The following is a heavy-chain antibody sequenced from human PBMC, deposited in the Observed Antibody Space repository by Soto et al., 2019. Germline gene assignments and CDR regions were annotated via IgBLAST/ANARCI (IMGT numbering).Heavy chain of an antibody. V-gene: IGHV3-7*05. CDR3: ARDWGAPGRGSALGYDYHFGMDV. J-gene: IGHJ6*02. D-gene: IGHD3-16*01. CDR2: IKEDGSEA. CDR1: GFTFSTYW. Sequence: EVQLVESGGGLVQPGGSLRLSCAASGFTFSTYWMNWVRQAPGKGLEWVANIKEDGSEAYHVDSVKGRFTISRDNAKNSLDLDMNSLRGEDTAVYYCARDWGAPGRGSALGYDYHFGMDVWGQGTTVTVPS.